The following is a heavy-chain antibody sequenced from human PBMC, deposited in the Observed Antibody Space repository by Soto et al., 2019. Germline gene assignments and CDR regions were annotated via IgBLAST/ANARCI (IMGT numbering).Heavy chain of an antibody. CDR3: AREYYGVLTGYYNDY. Sequence: EVQLVESGGGLVQSGGSLGLSCVASGFSFRSYWMHWVRQAPGKGLVWVARISSDGTTTTYADSAHGRFTVSRDKDANILYLQMIGLRAEDTAVYYCAREYYGVLTGYYNDYWGQGTLVPVSS. D-gene: IGHD3-9*01. CDR2: ISSDGTTT. CDR1: GFSFRSYW. V-gene: IGHV3-74*01. J-gene: IGHJ4*02.